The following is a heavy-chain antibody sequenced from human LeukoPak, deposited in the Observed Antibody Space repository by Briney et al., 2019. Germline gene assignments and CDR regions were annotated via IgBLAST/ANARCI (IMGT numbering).Heavy chain of an antibody. V-gene: IGHV1-69*13. CDR1: GGTFSSYA. Sequence: ASVKVSCKASGGTFSSYAISWVRQAPGQGLEWMGGIIPIFGTANYAQKFQGRVTITADESTSTAYMELSSLRSEDTAVYYCARDCSSTSCSPPGWFDPWGQGTLVTVSS. J-gene: IGHJ5*02. CDR2: IIPIFGTA. D-gene: IGHD2-2*01. CDR3: ARDCSSTSCSPPGWFDP.